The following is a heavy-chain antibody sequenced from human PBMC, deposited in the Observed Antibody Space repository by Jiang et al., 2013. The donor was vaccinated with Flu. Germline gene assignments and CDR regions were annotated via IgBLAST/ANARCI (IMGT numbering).Heavy chain of an antibody. CDR2: LFYSGST. CDR3: GSSNFGIEYFQY. CDR1: GGSISTTGYY. J-gene: IGHJ1*01. D-gene: IGHD4/OR15-4a*01. Sequence: GLLKPSETLSLTCTVSGGSISTTGYYWGWIRQSPVKGLEWIGSLFYSGSTYYNPSLKSRVTISADASKTQFSLRLSSVSAADTAVYYCGSSNFGIEYFQYWARAPWSPSPQ. V-gene: IGHV4-39*01.